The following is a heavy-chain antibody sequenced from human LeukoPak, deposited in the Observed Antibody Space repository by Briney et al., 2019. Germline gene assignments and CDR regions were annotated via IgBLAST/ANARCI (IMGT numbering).Heavy chain of an antibody. Sequence: GGSLRLSCAASGFTFSSYAMHWVRQAPGKGLEWVAVISYDGSNKYYADSVKGRFTISRDSSKNTLYLQMNSLRAEDTAVYYCARDLYYDSSGYYAPAYWGQGTLVTVSS. CDR3: ARDLYYDSSGYYAPAY. CDR2: ISYDGSNK. J-gene: IGHJ4*02. D-gene: IGHD3-22*01. CDR1: GFTFSSYA. V-gene: IGHV3-30*04.